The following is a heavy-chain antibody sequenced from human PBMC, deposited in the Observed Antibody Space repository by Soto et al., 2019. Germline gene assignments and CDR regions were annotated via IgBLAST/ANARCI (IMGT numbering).Heavy chain of an antibody. J-gene: IGHJ6*03. CDR1: GFTFGTYS. CDR3: ARDAPYTNSWFPSYCMDV. CDR2: IDSSVTTI. V-gene: IGHV3-48*01. Sequence: EVQLVESGGDLVQQGGSLTLSCAASGFTFGTYSMTWVRQAPGKGLEWVAYIDSSVTTIYYADSVKGRLTISRDNAKNSLYLHMSSLRAEDTAVYYCARDAPYTNSWFPSYCMDVWGRGTTVTVSS. D-gene: IGHD6-13*01.